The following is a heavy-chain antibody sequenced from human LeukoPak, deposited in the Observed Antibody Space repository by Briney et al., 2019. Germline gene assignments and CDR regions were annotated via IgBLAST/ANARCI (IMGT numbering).Heavy chain of an antibody. V-gene: IGHV3-23*01. D-gene: IGHD3-16*02. CDR1: GFTFSSYA. CDR2: ISGSGGST. Sequence: GGSLRLSCAASGFTFSSYAMSWVRQAPGKGLEWVSVISGSGGSTYYADSVKGRFTISRDNSKNTLNLQMGSLRAEDMALYYCAKVGELSPDAFDIWGQGTMVTVSA. CDR3: AKVGELSPDAFDI. J-gene: IGHJ3*02.